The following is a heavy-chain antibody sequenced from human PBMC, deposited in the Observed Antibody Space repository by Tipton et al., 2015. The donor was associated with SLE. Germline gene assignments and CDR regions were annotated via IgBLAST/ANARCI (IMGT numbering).Heavy chain of an antibody. CDR2: VYYTGSI. D-gene: IGHD2-8*02. Sequence: LRLSCTVSGDSISSRDYYWGWIRQPPGKGLEWIGAVYYTGSIYYNPFLESRLTISVDTPKNQFSLRLTSVTAADTAIYYCARHQDTAVVVSAVDFWGQGKMVMVSS. V-gene: IGHV4-39*07. J-gene: IGHJ4*02. CDR3: ARHQDTAVVVSAVDF. CDR1: GDSISSRDYY.